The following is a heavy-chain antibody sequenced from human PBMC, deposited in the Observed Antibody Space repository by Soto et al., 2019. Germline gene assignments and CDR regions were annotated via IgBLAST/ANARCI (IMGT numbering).Heavy chain of an antibody. CDR1: GFTFSSYG. D-gene: IGHD6-13*01. CDR2: ISYDGSNK. J-gene: IGHJ4*02. CDR3: AKILAAAGHFDY. V-gene: IGHV3-30*18. Sequence: PGGSLRLSCAASGFTFSSYGMHWVRQAPGKGLEWVAVISYDGSNKYYADSVKGRFTISRDNSKNTLYLQMNSLRAEDTAVYYCAKILAAAGHFDYWGQGTLVTVSS.